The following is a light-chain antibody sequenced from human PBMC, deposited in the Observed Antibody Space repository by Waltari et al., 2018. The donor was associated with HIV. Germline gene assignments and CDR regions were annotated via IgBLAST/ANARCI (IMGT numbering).Light chain of an antibody. J-gene: IGLJ3*02. CDR3: QSYDSRLSGSV. CDR1: SSNIGTGSD. CDR2: ANT. V-gene: IGLV1-40*01. Sequence: QSALTQPPSVSGAPGPRVTISCTGTSSNIGTGSDVPWYPQLPGTAPKLLIYANTNRPSGVPDRFSGSKSGTSASLAITGLQAEDEADYYCQSYDSRLSGSVFGGGTKLTVL.